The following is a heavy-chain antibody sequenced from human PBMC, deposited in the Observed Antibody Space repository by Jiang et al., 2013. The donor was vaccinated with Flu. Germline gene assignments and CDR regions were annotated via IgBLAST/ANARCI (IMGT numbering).Heavy chain of an antibody. V-gene: IGHV4-39*01. J-gene: IGHJ6*02. CDR1: ADSISSSAYY. D-gene: IGHD3-10*01. Sequence: GSGLVKPSETLSLTCTVSADSISSSAYYWVWIRQPPGKGLEWIGTISSGGSTFYTPSLKSRVAISVDASTDQFSLKLSSVTASDTAVYFCARRTPVRGASGLGYNMDVWGQGTTVTVSS. CDR3: ARRTPVRGASGLGYNMDV. CDR2: ISSGGST.